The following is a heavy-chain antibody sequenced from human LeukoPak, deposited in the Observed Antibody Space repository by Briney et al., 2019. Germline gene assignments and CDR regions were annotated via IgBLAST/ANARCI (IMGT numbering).Heavy chain of an antibody. CDR3: GRETDFGVVTN. CDR2: TYYRSQQWHS. Sequence: NPSQTLSLTCAISGDSVSSNGASWNWIRQSPSRGLEWLGRTYYRSQQWHSDYAPSMKGRITLNPDTSKSQFSLQLNSMTPEDTAVYYCGRETDFGVVTNWGQGTLVTVSS. D-gene: IGHD3-3*01. J-gene: IGHJ4*02. V-gene: IGHV6-1*01. CDR1: GDSVSSNGAS.